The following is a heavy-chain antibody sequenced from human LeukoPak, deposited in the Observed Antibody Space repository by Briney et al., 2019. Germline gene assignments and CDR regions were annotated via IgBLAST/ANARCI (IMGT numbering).Heavy chain of an antibody. J-gene: IGHJ4*02. Sequence: GASVKVSCKSSGYTLTSYGISWVRPAPGKGLEWMGWISAYNGNTNYAQKLQGRVTMTTDTSTSTAYMELRSLRSDNTAVYYCARDPPPYCGGDCYTDYWGQGTLVTVSS. D-gene: IGHD2-21*02. CDR1: GYTLTSYG. V-gene: IGHV1-18*01. CDR3: ARDPPPYCGGDCYTDY. CDR2: ISAYNGNT.